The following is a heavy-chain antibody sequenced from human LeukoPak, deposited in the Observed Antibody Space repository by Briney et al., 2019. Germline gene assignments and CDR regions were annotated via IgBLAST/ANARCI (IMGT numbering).Heavy chain of an antibody. CDR1: GGSISSYY. D-gene: IGHD1-1*01. CDR3: ARGSWNDPFDY. Sequence: SETLSLTCTVSGGSISSYYWSWIRQPPGKGLEWIGYIYYSGSTNYNPSLKSRVTISVDTSKNQFSLKLSSVTAADTAVYYCARGSWNDPFDYWGQGTLVTVSS. CDR2: IYYSGST. V-gene: IGHV4-59*01. J-gene: IGHJ4*02.